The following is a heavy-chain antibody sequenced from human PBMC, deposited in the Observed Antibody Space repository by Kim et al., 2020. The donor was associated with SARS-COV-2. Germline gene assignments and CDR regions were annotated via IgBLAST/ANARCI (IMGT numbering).Heavy chain of an antibody. D-gene: IGHD3-3*01. V-gene: IGHV4-4*02. CDR3: ARRVFGVVSFFDP. Sequence: YTPARKSRVTIAVDKSKYQFSLKLSAVTTADTAVYYCARRVFGVVSFFDPWGQGTLVTVSS. J-gene: IGHJ5*02.